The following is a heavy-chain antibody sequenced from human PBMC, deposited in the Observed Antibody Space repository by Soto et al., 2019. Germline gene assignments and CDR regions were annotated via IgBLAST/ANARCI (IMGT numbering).Heavy chain of an antibody. CDR2: INPSGGST. D-gene: IGHD3-10*01. CDR3: ARGFMVRGVPGAFDI. CDR1: GYTFTSYY. J-gene: IGHJ3*02. Sequence: RASGKVSCKASGYTFTSYYMHWVRQAPGQGLEWMGIINPSGGSTSYAQKFQGRVTMTRDTSTSTVYMELSSLRSADTAVYYCARGFMVRGVPGAFDIWGQGTMVTVSS. V-gene: IGHV1-46*01.